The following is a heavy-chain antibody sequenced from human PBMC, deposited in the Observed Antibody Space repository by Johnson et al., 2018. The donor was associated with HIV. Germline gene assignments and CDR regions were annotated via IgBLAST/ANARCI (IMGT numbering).Heavy chain of an antibody. J-gene: IGHJ3*02. Sequence: MQLVESGGGVARPGGSLRLSCEASGFSFDEYDMSWVRHAPGKGLEWVSGINWNGATPGSADSVKGRFTISRENAKNSLYLQMNSLRAGDTAVYYCARGLIAVAGFDAFDIWGQGTMVTVSS. CDR3: ARGLIAVAGFDAFDI. CDR1: GFSFDEYD. V-gene: IGHV3-20*04. D-gene: IGHD6-19*01. CDR2: INWNGATP.